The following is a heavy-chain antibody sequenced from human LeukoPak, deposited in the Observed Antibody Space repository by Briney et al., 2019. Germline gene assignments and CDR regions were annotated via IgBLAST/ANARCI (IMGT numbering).Heavy chain of an antibody. CDR3: AREGIVATLDY. CDR1: GFTFTNYA. Sequence: GGSLRLSCAASGFTFTNYALHWVRQAPGKGLEWVAVISYDGTNKYYADSVKSRFTISRDNSKNTLYLQMNSLRAEDTAVYYCAREGIVATLDYWGQGTLVTVSS. J-gene: IGHJ4*02. V-gene: IGHV3-30-3*01. CDR2: ISYDGTNK. D-gene: IGHD5-12*01.